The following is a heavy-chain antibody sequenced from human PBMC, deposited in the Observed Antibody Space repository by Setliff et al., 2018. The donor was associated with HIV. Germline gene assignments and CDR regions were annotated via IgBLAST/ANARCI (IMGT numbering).Heavy chain of an antibody. D-gene: IGHD6-19*01. V-gene: IGHV4-4*02. Sequence: PSETLSLTCAVSGGSISSSNWWSWVRQPPGKGLEWIGEIYHSGSTNYNPSLKSRVTISVDKSKNQFSLKLSSVTAADTAVYYCARDPSSGWSYYFDYWGQGTLVTVSS. CDR1: GGSISSSNW. CDR2: IYHSGST. J-gene: IGHJ4*02. CDR3: ARDPSSGWSYYFDY.